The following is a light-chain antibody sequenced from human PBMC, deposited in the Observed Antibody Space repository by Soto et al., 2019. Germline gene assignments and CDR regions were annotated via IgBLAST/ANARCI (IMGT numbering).Light chain of an antibody. J-gene: IGLJ2*01. V-gene: IGLV3-21*02. CDR1: NIGGKS. CDR3: HVWDDTSDHHL. Sequence: SYELTQPPSVSVAPGQTARITCGGNNIGGKSVHWYQQKPGQAPVLVVYDDDDRPSRIPERFSGSNSGNTATLTISRVEAGDEADYFCHVWDDTSDHHLFGGGNKLTVL. CDR2: DDD.